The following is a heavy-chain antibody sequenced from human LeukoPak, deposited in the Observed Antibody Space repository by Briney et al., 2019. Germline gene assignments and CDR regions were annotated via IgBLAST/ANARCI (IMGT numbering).Heavy chain of an antibody. CDR2: ISSSSYSK. V-gene: IGHV3-48*02. Sequence: GGSLRLSCAASGFTFSTSNMNWVRQAPGKGLQWLSYISSSSYSKYYADSVEGRFTISRDNAEKSLYLQMNSLRDDDTAVYFCARSSLATFDSWGQGTLVTVSS. CDR1: GFTFSTSN. J-gene: IGHJ4*02. CDR3: ARSSLATFDS.